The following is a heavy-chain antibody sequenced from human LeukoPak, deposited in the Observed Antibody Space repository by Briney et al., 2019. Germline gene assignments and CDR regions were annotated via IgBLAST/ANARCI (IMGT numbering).Heavy chain of an antibody. V-gene: IGHV3-23*01. CDR1: GFTFRSHA. D-gene: IGHD3-22*01. CDR2: ISGSGGST. CDR3: AKESGITMIVVVITDFDY. Sequence: GGSLRLSCVGSGFTFRSHAMSWVRQAPGKGLEWVSAISGSGGSTYYADSVKGRFTISRDNSKNTPYLQMNSLRAEDTAVYYCAKESGITMIVVVITDFDYWGQGTLVTVSS. J-gene: IGHJ4*02.